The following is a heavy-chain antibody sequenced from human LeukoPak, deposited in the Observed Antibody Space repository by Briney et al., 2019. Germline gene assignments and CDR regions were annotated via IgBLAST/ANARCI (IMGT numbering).Heavy chain of an antibody. J-gene: IGHJ4*02. CDR3: ARVRYFDWLYDY. CDR2: IYYSGST. D-gene: IGHD3-9*01. Sequence: KTSETLSLTCTVSGGSISSYYWSWIRQPPGKGLEWIGYIYYSGSTNYNPSLKSRVTISVDTSKNQFSLKLSSVTAVDTAVYYCARVRYFDWLYDYWGQGTLVTVSS. V-gene: IGHV4-59*01. CDR1: GGSISSYY.